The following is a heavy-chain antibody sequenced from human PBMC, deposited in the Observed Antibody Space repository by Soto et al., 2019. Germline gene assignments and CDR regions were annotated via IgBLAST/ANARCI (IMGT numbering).Heavy chain of an antibody. V-gene: IGHV3-21*01. D-gene: IGHD5-12*01. CDR3: ATDTDEYSGYGPGFDY. CDR2: ISSSSSYI. J-gene: IGHJ4*02. CDR1: GFTFSSYS. Sequence: GGSLRLSCAASGFTFSSYSMNWVRQAPGKGLEWVSSISSSSSYIYYADSVKGRFTISRDNAKNSLYLQMNSLRAEDTAVYYCATDTDEYSGYGPGFDYWGQGTLVTVSS.